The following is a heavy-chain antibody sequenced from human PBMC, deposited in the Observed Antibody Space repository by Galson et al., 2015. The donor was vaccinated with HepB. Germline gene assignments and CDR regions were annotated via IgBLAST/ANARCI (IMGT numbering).Heavy chain of an antibody. J-gene: IGHJ4*02. Sequence: SVKVSCKASGYMFSTYGLNWVRQAPGQGLEWMGWISAYSGNTAYAQKLQGRLTMTTDASTSTAYMELRSLTSDDTAVYYCARDSATHFDLWAGYSGPLDYWGQGTLFTVSS. CDR2: ISAYSGNT. CDR3: ARDSATHFDLWAGYSGPLDY. D-gene: IGHD3/OR15-3a*01. V-gene: IGHV1-18*01. CDR1: GYMFSTYG.